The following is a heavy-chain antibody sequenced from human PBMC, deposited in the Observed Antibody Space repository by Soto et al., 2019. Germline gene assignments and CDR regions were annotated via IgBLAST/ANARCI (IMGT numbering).Heavy chain of an antibody. Sequence: QVQLVESGGGVVQPGRSLRLSCAASGFTFSSYAMHWVRQAPGKGLEWVAVISYDGSNKYYADSVKGRFTISRDNSKNTRYRHMNSLRDEDTAVYYCARDRGVSTFLCWFDPWGQGTLVTVSS. CDR2: ISYDGSNK. CDR1: GFTFSSYA. V-gene: IGHV3-30-3*01. J-gene: IGHJ5*02. CDR3: ARDRGVSTFLCWFDP. D-gene: IGHD3-3*02.